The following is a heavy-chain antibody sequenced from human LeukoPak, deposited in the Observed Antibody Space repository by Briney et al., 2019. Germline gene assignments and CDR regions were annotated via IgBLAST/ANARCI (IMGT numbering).Heavy chain of an antibody. CDR3: AGSGSYPTHFDY. Sequence: SETLSLTCTVSGGSISSYYWSWIRQPPGKGLEWIGYIYTSGSTNYNPSLKSRVTISVDTSKNQFSLKLSSVTVADTAVYYCAGSGSYPTHFDYWGQGTLVTVSS. CDR2: IYTSGST. D-gene: IGHD1-26*01. J-gene: IGHJ4*02. CDR1: GGSISSYY. V-gene: IGHV4-4*09.